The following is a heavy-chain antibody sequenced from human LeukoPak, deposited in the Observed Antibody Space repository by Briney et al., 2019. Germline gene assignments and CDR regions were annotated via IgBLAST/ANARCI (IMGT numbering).Heavy chain of an antibody. V-gene: IGHV3-43*02. CDR2: ISGDGGST. CDR1: GFTFDDYA. D-gene: IGHD3-10*01. J-gene: IGHJ4*02. CDR3: AKDIPRYYGYAGYFDY. Sequence: GGPRKPSCAAPGFTFDDYAMHWVRQAPGKGLEWVSLISGDGGSTYYADSVKGRFTISRDNSKNSLYLQMNSLRTEDTALYYCAKDIPRYYGYAGYFDYWGQGTLVTVSS.